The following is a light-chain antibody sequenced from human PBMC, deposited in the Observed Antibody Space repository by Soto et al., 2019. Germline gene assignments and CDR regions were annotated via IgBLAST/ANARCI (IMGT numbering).Light chain of an antibody. CDR1: QSVNRY. CDR3: QNYNNWPQWT. Sequence: EIVSTQSPPTLSFSPGERATRSCSASQSVNRYLVWYQQTPGQAHRLLIYDAYNRATGIPDRFSGSGSGTEFTLTISRLKSEDFAVYYCQNYNNWPQWTLGKLTKLDIK. V-gene: IGKV3-11*01. J-gene: IGKJ1*01. CDR2: DAY.